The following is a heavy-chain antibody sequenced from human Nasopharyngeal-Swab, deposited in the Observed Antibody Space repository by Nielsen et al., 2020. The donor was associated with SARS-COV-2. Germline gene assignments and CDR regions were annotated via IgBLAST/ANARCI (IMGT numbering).Heavy chain of an antibody. CDR2: IYHSGST. Sequence: SETLSLTCAVSGGSISSGGYSWSWIRQPPGKGLEWIGYIYHSGSTYYNPSLKSRVTISVDRSKNQFSLKLSSVTAADTAAYYCARHLRGTYYYGMDVWGQGTTVTVSS. V-gene: IGHV4-30-2*01. CDR1: GGSISSGGYS. J-gene: IGHJ6*02. CDR3: ARHLRGTYYYGMDV. D-gene: IGHD3-3*02.